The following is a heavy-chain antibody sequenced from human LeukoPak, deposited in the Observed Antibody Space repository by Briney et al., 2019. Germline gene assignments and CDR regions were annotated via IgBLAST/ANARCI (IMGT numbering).Heavy chain of an antibody. CDR1: GFTVSSNY. CDR3: AIPLRGSSGFDY. Sequence: GGSLRLSCAASGFTVSSNYMSWVRQAPGKGLEWVSIIYSGGSTFYADSVKGRFTISRDNSKNTLYLQMNSLRAEDTAVYYCAIPLRGSSGFDYWGQGTLVTVSS. D-gene: IGHD6-19*01. V-gene: IGHV3-53*01. CDR2: IYSGGST. J-gene: IGHJ4*02.